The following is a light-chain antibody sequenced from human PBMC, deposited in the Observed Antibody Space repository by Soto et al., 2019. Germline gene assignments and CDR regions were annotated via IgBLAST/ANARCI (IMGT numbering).Light chain of an antibody. Sequence: QSVLTQPPSASGTPGQRVTISCSGSSSNIGSNAVNWYQQLPGMAPKLLIYSNNQRPSGVPDRFSGSKSGTSASLAISGLQSEDEAHYFCAAWDDSLNGVIFGGGTKVTVL. CDR2: SNN. V-gene: IGLV1-44*01. J-gene: IGLJ2*01. CDR1: SSNIGSNA. CDR3: AAWDDSLNGVI.